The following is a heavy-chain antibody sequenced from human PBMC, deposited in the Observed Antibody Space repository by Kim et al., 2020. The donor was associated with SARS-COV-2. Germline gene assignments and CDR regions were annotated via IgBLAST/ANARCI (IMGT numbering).Heavy chain of an antibody. Sequence: ASVKVSCKASGYTFTSYAMHWVRQAPGQRLEWMGWINVGNGNTKYLEKFQGRVTFSRDTSATTAYMELSSLRSEDTAVYYCARGYSGYDYVVLGYWGQGTLVTVSS. D-gene: IGHD5-12*01. CDR2: INVGNGNT. CDR3: ARGYSGYDYVVLGY. J-gene: IGHJ4*02. V-gene: IGHV1-3*01. CDR1: GYTFTSYA.